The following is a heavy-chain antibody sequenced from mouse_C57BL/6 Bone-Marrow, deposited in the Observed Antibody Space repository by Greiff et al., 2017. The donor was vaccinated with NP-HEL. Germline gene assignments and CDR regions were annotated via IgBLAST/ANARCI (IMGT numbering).Heavy chain of an antibody. CDR1: GFTFSDYS. J-gene: IGHJ4*01. CDR3: AREGGLRLRTYARDD. D-gene: IGHD2-4*01. V-gene: IGHV5-16*01. Sequence: EVQGVESEGGLVQPGSSMKLSCTASGFTFSDYSMAWVRQVPEKGLEWVAHINSDGGSTYYLDSLKSRFIISRDNAKNILYLQLSSLKSEDTTTYFCAREGGLRLRTYARDDWGQGTSVTVSS. CDR2: INSDGGST.